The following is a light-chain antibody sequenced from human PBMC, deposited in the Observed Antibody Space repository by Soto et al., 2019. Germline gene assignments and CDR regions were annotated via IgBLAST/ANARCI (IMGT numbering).Light chain of an antibody. CDR2: AAS. CDR3: QQTYSDLWT. Sequence: DIQVTQSPSSLSASVGDRVTITCRASQSISHYLNWYQHKAGKAPRLLIYAASNLQSGVPSRFSGSRSGTDLTLTISSLQPEDFASYYCQQTYSDLWTFGQGTKVEIK. CDR1: QSISHY. V-gene: IGKV1-39*01. J-gene: IGKJ1*01.